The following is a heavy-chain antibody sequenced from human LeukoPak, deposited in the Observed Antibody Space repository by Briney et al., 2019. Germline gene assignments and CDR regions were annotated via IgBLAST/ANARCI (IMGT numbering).Heavy chain of an antibody. CDR1: GYSFTSYW. J-gene: IGHJ4*02. V-gene: IGHV5-51*01. CDR3: ARLPNYYGSGSYLNY. Sequence: PGESLKISCKGSGYSFTSYWIGWVRQMPGKGLEWMGIIYPGDSDTRYSPSFQGQVTISADKSISTAYLQWSSLKASDTAMYYCARLPNYYGSGSYLNYWGQGTLVTVSS. D-gene: IGHD3-10*01. CDR2: IYPGDSDT.